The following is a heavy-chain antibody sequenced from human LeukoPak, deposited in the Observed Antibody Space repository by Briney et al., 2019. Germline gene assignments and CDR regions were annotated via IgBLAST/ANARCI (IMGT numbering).Heavy chain of an antibody. CDR2: IYHSGST. J-gene: IGHJ4*02. D-gene: IGHD2-15*01. Sequence: PSGTLSLTCAVSGGSISSSNWWSWVRQPPGKGLEWIGEIYHSGSTNYNPSLKSRVTISVDKSKNQFSLKLSSVTAADTAVYYCARGRYCSGGSCYSLFDYWGQGTLVTVSS. V-gene: IGHV4-4*02. CDR1: GGSISSSNW. CDR3: ARGRYCSGGSCYSLFDY.